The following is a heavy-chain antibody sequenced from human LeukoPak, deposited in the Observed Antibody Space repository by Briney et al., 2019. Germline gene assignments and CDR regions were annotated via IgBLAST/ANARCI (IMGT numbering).Heavy chain of an antibody. V-gene: IGHV3-15*01. CDR3: AKVGENSGWTPYEGNYYYYMDV. D-gene: IGHD6-19*01. CDR1: GFTFSSYA. CDR2: VKSKTDGGTT. J-gene: IGHJ6*03. Sequence: GGSLRLSCAASGFTFSSYAMSWVRQAPGKGLEWVGRVKSKTDGGTTDYAAPVKGRFTTSRDDSKNTLYLQMNSLRAEDTAVYYCAKVGENSGWTPYEGNYYYYMDVWGKGTTVTISS.